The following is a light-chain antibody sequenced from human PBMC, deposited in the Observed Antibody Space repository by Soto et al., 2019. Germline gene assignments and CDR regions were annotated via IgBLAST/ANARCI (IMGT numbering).Light chain of an antibody. CDR3: SSYTAASTLDVV. J-gene: IGLJ2*01. Sequence: QSALTQPASVSGSPGQSITISCTGTSSDGDYVSWYQQHSGKAPKLIIYEVTNRPSGVSNRFSGSKSDYTASLTISGLQAEDEADYYCSSYTAASTLDVVFGGGTKVTVL. CDR1: SSDGDY. CDR2: EVT. V-gene: IGLV2-14*01.